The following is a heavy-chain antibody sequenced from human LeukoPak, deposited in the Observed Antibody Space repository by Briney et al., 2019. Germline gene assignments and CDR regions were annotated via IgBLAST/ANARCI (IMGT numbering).Heavy chain of an antibody. D-gene: IGHD2-15*01. V-gene: IGHV1-18*01. CDR1: GYTFTSYG. J-gene: IGHJ4*02. CDR3: ARDQDCRGGSCYGY. CDR2: ISAYNGNT. Sequence: ASVKVSCKASGYTFTSYGISWVRQAPGQGLEWMGWISAYNGNTNYAQKLQGRVTMTTDTSTSTAYMELRSLRSDDTAVYYCARDQDCRGGSCYGYWGQGTLVTVSS.